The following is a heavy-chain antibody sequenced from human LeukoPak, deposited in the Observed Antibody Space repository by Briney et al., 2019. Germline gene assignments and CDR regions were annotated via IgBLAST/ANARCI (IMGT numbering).Heavy chain of an antibody. CDR3: ARDVSGYYDILTGYYSPDAFDI. CDR1: GGSISSYY. Sequence: PSETLSLTCTVSGGSISSYYWSWIRQPPGKGLEWIGYIYYSGSTNYNPSLKSRVTMSVDTSKNQFSLKLSSVTAADTAVYYCARDVSGYYDILTGYYSPDAFDIWGQGTMVTVSS. J-gene: IGHJ3*02. CDR2: IYYSGST. D-gene: IGHD3-9*01. V-gene: IGHV4-59*12.